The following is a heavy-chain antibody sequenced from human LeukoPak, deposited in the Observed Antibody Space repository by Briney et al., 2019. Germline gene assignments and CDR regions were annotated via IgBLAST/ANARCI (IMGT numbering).Heavy chain of an antibody. D-gene: IGHD2-2*02. CDR2: MSYSGDT. CDR3: ARAYTYYDAFDI. CDR1: GVSVSSYC. J-gene: IGHJ3*02. V-gene: IGHV4-59*02. Sequence: SETLSLTCTVSGVSVSSYCWGWVRQPPGKELEWIGYMSYSGDTNYNPSLKSRVTISIDTSKNQFSLKLSSVTAADTAVYYCARAYTYYDAFDIWGQGTMVTVSS.